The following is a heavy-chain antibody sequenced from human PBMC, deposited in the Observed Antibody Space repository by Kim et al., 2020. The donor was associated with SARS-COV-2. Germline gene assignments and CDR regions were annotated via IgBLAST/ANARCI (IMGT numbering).Heavy chain of an antibody. J-gene: IGHJ4*02. V-gene: IGHV3-21*04. CDR3: ARVLTSGWSYFDY. CDR2: ISSSSSYI. CDR1: GFTFSSYS. Sequence: GGSLRLSCAASGFTFSSYSMNWVRQAPGKGLEWISSISSSSSYIYYADSVKGRFTISRDNARASLYLQMNSLRAEDTAVYYCARVLTSGWSYFDYWGRGT. D-gene: IGHD6-19*01.